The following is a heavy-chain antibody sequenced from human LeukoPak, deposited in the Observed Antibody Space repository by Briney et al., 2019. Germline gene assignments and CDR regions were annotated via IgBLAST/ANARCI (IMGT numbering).Heavy chain of an antibody. V-gene: IGHV4-34*01. Sequence: SETLSLTCTVSGGSISSYYWSWIRQPPGKGLEWIGEINHSGSTNYNPSLKSRVTISVDTSKNQFSLKLSSVTAADTAVYYCARKHGYSSIKNTFYFDYWGQGTLVTVSS. CDR3: ARKHGYSSIKNTFYFDY. CDR2: INHSGST. D-gene: IGHD6-13*01. J-gene: IGHJ4*02. CDR1: GGSISSYY.